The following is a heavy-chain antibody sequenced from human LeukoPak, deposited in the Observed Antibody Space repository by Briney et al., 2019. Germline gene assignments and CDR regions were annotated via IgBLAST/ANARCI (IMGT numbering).Heavy chain of an antibody. V-gene: IGHV3-7*01. J-gene: IGHJ4*02. CDR3: ATTVAGYPDDYLDF. D-gene: IGHD6-19*01. Sequence: GGSLRLSCVVSEFTFSNNWMSWVRQAPGKVLERVAHTNQDGSKNYYVDSVKGRFTISRDNAKNSLYLQMNSLRAEDTAVYYCATTVAGYPDDYLDFWGQGTLVTVSS. CDR1: EFTFSNNW. CDR2: TNQDGSKN.